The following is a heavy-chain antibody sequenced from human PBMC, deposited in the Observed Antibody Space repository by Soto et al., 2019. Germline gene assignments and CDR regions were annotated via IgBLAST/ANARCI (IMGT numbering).Heavy chain of an antibody. J-gene: IGHJ4*02. CDR2: IWYDGSSK. Sequence: QVQLVESGGGVVQPGRSLRLSCAASGFPFSSYDMHWVRQAPGKGLEWVAVIWYDGSSKYYGDSVKGQFTISRDNSKNTLYLQMNSLRAEDTAVYYCARDRGNWQIDFWGQGTLVTVSS. CDR3: ARDRGNWQIDF. V-gene: IGHV3-33*01. D-gene: IGHD6-25*01. CDR1: GFPFSSYD.